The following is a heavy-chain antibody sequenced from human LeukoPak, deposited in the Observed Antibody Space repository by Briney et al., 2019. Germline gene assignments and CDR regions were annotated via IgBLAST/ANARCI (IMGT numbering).Heavy chain of an antibody. D-gene: IGHD6-13*01. CDR1: GGSISSYY. V-gene: IGHV4-4*09. J-gene: IGHJ5*02. Sequence: SETLSLTCTVSGGSISSYYWSWIRQPPGNGLEWIGYIYTSGSTNYNPSLKSRVTISVDTSKNQFSLKLSSVTAADTAVYYCAAGIAAAGTHWFDPWGQGTLVTVSS. CDR2: IYTSGST. CDR3: AAGIAAAGTHWFDP.